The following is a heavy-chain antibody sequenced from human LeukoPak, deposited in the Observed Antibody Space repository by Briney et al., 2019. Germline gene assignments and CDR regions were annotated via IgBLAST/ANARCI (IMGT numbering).Heavy chain of an antibody. Sequence: GSLRLSCAASGFTFSSYWMSWIRQAPGKGLEWVAVISYDGSNKYYADSVKGRFTISRDNSKNTLYLQMNSLRAEDTAVYYCAASSGPPRYWGQGTLVTVSS. J-gene: IGHJ4*02. CDR1: GFTFSSYW. V-gene: IGHV3-30-3*01. D-gene: IGHD6-25*01. CDR2: ISYDGSNK. CDR3: AASSGPPRY.